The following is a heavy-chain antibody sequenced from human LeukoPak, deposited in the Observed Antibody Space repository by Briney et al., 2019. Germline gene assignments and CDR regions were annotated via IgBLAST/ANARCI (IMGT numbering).Heavy chain of an antibody. CDR2: ISAYNGNT. CDR1: GYTFTSYG. J-gene: IGHJ4*02. D-gene: IGHD3-22*01. V-gene: IGHV1-18*01. CDR3: AREDRYYYDSSGYNY. Sequence: ASVKVSCKASGYTFTSYGISWVRQAPGQGLEWMGWISAYNGNTNYAQKLQGRVTMTTDTSTSTAYMELRSLRSDDTAVYYCAREDRYYYDSSGYNYWGQGTLVTVSS.